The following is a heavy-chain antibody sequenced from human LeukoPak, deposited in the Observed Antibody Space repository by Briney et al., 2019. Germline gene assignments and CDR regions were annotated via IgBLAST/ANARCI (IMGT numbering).Heavy chain of an antibody. CDR2: IYYSGST. D-gene: IGHD6-19*01. J-gene: IGHJ4*02. Sequence: SETLSLTCTVSGGSISSSSYYWGWIRQPPGKGLEWIGSIYYSGSTYYNPSLKSRVTISVDTSKNQFSLKLSSVTAADTAVYYCARPTTKSSDFDYWGQGILVTVSS. V-gene: IGHV4-39*01. CDR1: GGSISSSSYY. CDR3: ARPTTKSSDFDY.